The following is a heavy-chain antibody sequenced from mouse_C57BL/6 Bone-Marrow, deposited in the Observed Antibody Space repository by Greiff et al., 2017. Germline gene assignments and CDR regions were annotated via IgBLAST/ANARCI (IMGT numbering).Heavy chain of an antibody. J-gene: IGHJ4*01. CDR2: FSSGGSYT. CDR1: GFTFSSYG. Sequence: EVKVVDSGGDLVKPGGSLKLSCAASGFTFSSYGMSWVRQTPDQRLEWVATFSSGGSYTNYPDSVKGRFTISRDNAKTTLYLQMSSLKSEDTAMYYCARRTLYYAMDYWGQGTSVTVSS. V-gene: IGHV5-6*02. CDR3: ARRTLYYAMDY.